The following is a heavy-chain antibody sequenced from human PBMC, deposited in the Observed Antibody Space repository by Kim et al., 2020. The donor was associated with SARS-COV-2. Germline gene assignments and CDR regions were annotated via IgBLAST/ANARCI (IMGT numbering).Heavy chain of an antibody. J-gene: IGHJ6*02. Sequence: GGSLRLSCAASGFTFSSYSMNWVRQAPGKGLEWVSSISSSSSYIYYADSVKGRFTISRDNAKNSLYLQMNSLRAEDTAVYYCARDGAGHSGIRSDYYGMDVWGQGTTVTVSS. CDR1: GFTFSSYS. CDR2: ISSSSSYI. D-gene: IGHD3-10*01. V-gene: IGHV3-21*01. CDR3: ARDGAGHSGIRSDYYGMDV.